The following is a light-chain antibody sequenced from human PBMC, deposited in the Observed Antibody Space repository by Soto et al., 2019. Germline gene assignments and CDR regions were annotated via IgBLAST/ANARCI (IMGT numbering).Light chain of an antibody. CDR3: VVWDDSLGGGV. CDR1: RSNIGSDT. J-gene: IGLJ3*02. Sequence: QSALTQTPSASGTPGQRVTISCSGDRSNIGSDTVNWYQQVPGSAPKLLIYSNNLRPSGVPDRFSGSKSGTSASLAISGLQSEDDAHYYCVVWDDSLGGGVFGGGTKLTVL. CDR2: SNN. V-gene: IGLV1-44*01.